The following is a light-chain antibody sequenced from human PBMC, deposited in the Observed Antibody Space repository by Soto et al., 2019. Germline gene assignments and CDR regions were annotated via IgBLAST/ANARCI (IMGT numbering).Light chain of an antibody. J-gene: IGKJ4*01. V-gene: IGKV1-39*01. CDR3: QQSYYTPLT. Sequence: DIQMTQSPSTLSASVGDRVTITCGASQSIGSYLNWYQQAPGRAPKFLISAASSLQSGVPSRFSGSGSGTDFSLTISSLQPEDFATYFCQQSYYTPLTFGGGTKVDIK. CDR2: AAS. CDR1: QSIGSY.